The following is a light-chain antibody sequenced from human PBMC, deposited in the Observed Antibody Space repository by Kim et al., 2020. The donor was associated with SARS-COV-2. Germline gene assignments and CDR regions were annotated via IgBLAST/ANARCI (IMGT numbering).Light chain of an antibody. J-gene: IGKJ5*01. CDR3: QHSFNVPIT. V-gene: IGKV1-39*01. CDR1: QNIAEF. CDR2: DAT. Sequence: ASVGGRVTIACRASQNIAEFLNWYQQKPGEAPRLLIHDATTLQSGVSPRFSGSGFGTDFTLTISSLQSEDVATYFCQHSFNVPITFGQGTRLEIK.